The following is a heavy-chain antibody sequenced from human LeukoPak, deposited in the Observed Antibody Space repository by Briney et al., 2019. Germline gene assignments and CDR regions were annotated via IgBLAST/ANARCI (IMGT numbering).Heavy chain of an antibody. CDR1: GFTVSSNY. CDR3: ARGIAAAGKGYYYYYGMDV. Sequence: PGGSLRLSCAASGFTVSSNYMSWVRQAPGKGLEWVSVIYSGGSTYYADSVKGRFTISRDNSKNTLYLQMNSLRAEDTAVCYCARGIAAAGKGYYYYYGMDVWGQGTTVTVSS. D-gene: IGHD6-13*01. V-gene: IGHV3-53*01. J-gene: IGHJ6*02. CDR2: IYSGGST.